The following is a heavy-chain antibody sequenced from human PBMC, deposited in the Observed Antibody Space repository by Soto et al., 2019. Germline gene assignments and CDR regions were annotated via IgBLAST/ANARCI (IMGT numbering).Heavy chain of an antibody. CDR2: IYYSGST. J-gene: IGHJ6*03. Sequence: QVQLQESGPGLVKPSETLSLTCTVSGGSISSYYWSWIRQPPGKGLEWIGYIYYSGSTNYNPSLKRRVTISVDTSKNQFSLKLSSVTAADTAVYYCARDTDYYYMDVWGKGTTVTVSS. CDR3: ARDTDYYYMDV. CDR1: GGSISSYY. V-gene: IGHV4-59*12.